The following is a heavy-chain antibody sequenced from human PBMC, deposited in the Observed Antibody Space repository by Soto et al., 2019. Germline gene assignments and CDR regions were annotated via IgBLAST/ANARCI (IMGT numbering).Heavy chain of an antibody. J-gene: IGHJ3*02. D-gene: IGHD2-2*01. Sequence: GGSLRLSCAASGFTFSSYSMNWVRQAPGKGLEWVSSISSSSSYIYYADSVKGRFTISRDNAKNSLYLQMNSLRAEDTAVYYCAREGSKYQLLGSNAFDIWGQGTMVTVSS. V-gene: IGHV3-21*01. CDR2: ISSSSSYI. CDR3: AREGSKYQLLGSNAFDI. CDR1: GFTFSSYS.